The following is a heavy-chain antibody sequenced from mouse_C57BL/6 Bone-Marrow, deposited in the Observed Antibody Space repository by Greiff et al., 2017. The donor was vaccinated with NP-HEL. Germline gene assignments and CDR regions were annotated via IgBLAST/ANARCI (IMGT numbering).Heavy chain of an antibody. CDR1: GFTFSDSY. V-gene: IGHV5-16*01. CDR3: ARDDYDRAFAY. CDR2: IYYDGSSI. J-gene: IGHJ3*01. Sequence: EVQLVESEGGLVQPGSSVKLSCTASGFTFSDSYMTWVRQVPEKGLEWVANIYYDGSSIYYLDSLKSRVILSRDNSKNLLYLQISELKSEYTATYYCARDDYDRAFAYWGQGTLVTASA. D-gene: IGHD2-4*01.